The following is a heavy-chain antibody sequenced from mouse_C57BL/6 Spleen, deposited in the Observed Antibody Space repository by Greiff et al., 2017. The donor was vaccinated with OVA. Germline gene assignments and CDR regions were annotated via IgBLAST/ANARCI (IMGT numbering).Heavy chain of an antibody. CDR2: IYPGNSDN. J-gene: IGHJ2*01. Sequence: EVMLVESGTVLARPGASVKMSCKTSGYTFTSYWMHWVKQRPGQGLEWRGAIYPGNSDNRYNQKFKGKAKLTADTSASPAYMELSSLTTADSAVYYSTRRLHTEKNYMDYWGQGTTLTVSS. V-gene: IGHV1-5*01. CDR1: GYTFTSYW. CDR3: TRRLHTEKNYMDY. D-gene: IGHD3-2*02.